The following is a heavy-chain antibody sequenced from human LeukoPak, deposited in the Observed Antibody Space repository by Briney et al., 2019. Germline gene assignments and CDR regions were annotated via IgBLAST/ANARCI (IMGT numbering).Heavy chain of an antibody. CDR2: ISWNSGSI. CDR3: ARGSIAAAVDY. V-gene: IGHV3-9*01. CDR1: GFTFDDYA. J-gene: IGHJ4*02. Sequence: GGSLRLSCAASGFTFDDYAMHWVRQAPGKGLEWVSGISWNSGSIGYADSVKGRFTISRDNSKNTLYLQMNSLRAEDTAVYYCARGSIAAAVDYWGQGTLVTVSS. D-gene: IGHD6-13*01.